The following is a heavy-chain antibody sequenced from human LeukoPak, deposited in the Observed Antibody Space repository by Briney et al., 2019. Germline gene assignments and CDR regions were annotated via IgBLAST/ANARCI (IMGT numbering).Heavy chain of an antibody. CDR3: ARESGWGLPHAFDF. V-gene: IGHV4-30-4*01. J-gene: IGHJ3*01. CDR1: GGSISSGDYY. Sequence: SGTLSLTCTVPGGSISSGDYYWSWIRQPPGKGLEWIGYIYYSGSTYYNPSLKSRVTISVDTSKNQFSLKLSSVTAADTAVYYCARESGWGLPHAFDFWGQGTMVTVSS. D-gene: IGHD3-3*01. CDR2: IYYSGST.